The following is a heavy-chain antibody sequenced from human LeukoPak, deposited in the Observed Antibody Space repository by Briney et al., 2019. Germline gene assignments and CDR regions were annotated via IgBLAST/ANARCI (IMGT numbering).Heavy chain of an antibody. J-gene: IGHJ4*02. D-gene: IGHD1-14*01. CDR1: GFTFSSYW. V-gene: IGHV3-30*03. Sequence: GGSLRLSCAASGFTFSSYWMSWVRQAPGKGLEWVAVISYDGSNKYYADSVKGRFTISRDNSKNTLYPQMNSLRAEDTAVYYCARDNNGDYWGQGTLVTVSS. CDR2: ISYDGSNK. CDR3: ARDNNGDY.